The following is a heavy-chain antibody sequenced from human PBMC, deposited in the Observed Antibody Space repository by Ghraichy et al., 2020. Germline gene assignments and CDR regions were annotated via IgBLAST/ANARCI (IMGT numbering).Heavy chain of an antibody. CDR3: ARDKAMGHNFWGDAFDL. J-gene: IGHJ3*01. CDR2: ISSSNDYI. V-gene: IGHV3-21*01. CDR1: GFSFSNYA. D-gene: IGHD3-3*01. Sequence: GGSLRLSCAGSGFSFSNYAMNWVRQAPGKGLEWVALISSSNDYIYYRDSVKGRFTISRDNAKSSLFLQMDSLRDDDTGVYYCARDKAMGHNFWGDAFDLWGQGT.